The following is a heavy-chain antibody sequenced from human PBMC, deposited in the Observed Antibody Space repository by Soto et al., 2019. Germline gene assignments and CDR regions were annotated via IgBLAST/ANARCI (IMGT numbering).Heavy chain of an antibody. J-gene: IGHJ6*02. CDR3: ARAGSGYSYGSGVGYYGMDV. CDR2: IIPIFGTA. CDR1: GGTFSSYA. D-gene: IGHD5-18*01. Sequence: QVQLVQSGAEVKKPGSSVKVSCKASGGTFSSYAISWVRQAPGQGLAWMGGIIPIFGTANYAQKFQGRVKITADKSTSTAYMELSSLRSEDTAVYYCARAGSGYSYGSGVGYYGMDVWGQGTTVTVSS. V-gene: IGHV1-69*06.